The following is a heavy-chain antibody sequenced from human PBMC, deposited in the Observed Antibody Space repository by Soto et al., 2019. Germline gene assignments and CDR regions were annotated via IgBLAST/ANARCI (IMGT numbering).Heavy chain of an antibody. J-gene: IGHJ6*02. CDR2: IYSGGST. Sequence: GSLRLSCAASGFTVSSNYMSWVRQAPGKGLEWVSVIYSGGSTYYADSVKGRFTISRDNSKNTLYLQMNSLRAEDTAVYYCARDRNGYSYGYNYYGMDVWGQGTTVTVSS. D-gene: IGHD5-18*01. CDR3: ARDRNGYSYGYNYYGMDV. CDR1: GFTVSSNY. V-gene: IGHV3-53*01.